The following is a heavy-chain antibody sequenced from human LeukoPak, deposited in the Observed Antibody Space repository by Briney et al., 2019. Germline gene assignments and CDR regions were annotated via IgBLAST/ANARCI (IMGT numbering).Heavy chain of an antibody. J-gene: IGHJ6*02. V-gene: IGHV3-23*01. CDR3: AKIVVPAAMSYYYYGMDV. CDR2: ISGSGGST. D-gene: IGHD2-2*01. CDR1: GFTFSSYA. Sequence: GGSLRLSCAASGFTFSSYAVSWVRQAPGKGLEWVSAISGSGGSTYYADSVKGRFTISRDNSKNTLYLQMNSLRAEDTAVYYCAKIVVPAAMSYYYYGMDVWGQGTTVTVSS.